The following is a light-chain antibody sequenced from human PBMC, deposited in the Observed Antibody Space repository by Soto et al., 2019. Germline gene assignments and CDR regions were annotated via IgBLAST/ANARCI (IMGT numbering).Light chain of an antibody. CDR2: GAS. CDR3: QTYNKWPPT. CDR1: QSASSN. Sequence: DIVLTHSPCTLSVSPGERATLSCRTSQSASSNLAWFQQKPGQAPRLLIYGASTRDTGIPARFSGSGYGTEFTLTISSLESEAFAVYHSQTYNKWPPTFGQGTKVDIK. J-gene: IGKJ1*01. V-gene: IGKV3-15*01.